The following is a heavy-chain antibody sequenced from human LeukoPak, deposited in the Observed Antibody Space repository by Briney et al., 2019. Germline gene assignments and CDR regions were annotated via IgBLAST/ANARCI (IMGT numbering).Heavy chain of an antibody. CDR1: GGTFSSYA. Sequence: GSSVKVSXKASGGTFSSYAISWVRQAPGQGLEGMGGIIPIFCTANYAQKFQGRVTITADESTSPGYMELRSLRSEDTAVYYCARGRYSGSYPLDSYWGQGTLVTVSS. CDR3: ARGRYSGSYPLDSY. J-gene: IGHJ4*02. D-gene: IGHD1-26*01. V-gene: IGHV1-69*01. CDR2: IIPIFCTA.